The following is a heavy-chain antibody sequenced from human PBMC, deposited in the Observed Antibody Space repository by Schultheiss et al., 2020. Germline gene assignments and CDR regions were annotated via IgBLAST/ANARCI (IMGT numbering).Heavy chain of an antibody. V-gene: IGHV4-34*01. Sequence: SATLSLTCTVSGGSISSSYWSWIRQPPGKGLEWIGEINHSGSTNYNPSLKSRVTISVDTSKNQFSLKLSSVTAADTAVYYCARDCIAVAGTNYYYYGMDVWGQGTTVTVSS. D-gene: IGHD6-19*01. CDR1: GGSISSSY. CDR3: ARDCIAVAGTNYYYYGMDV. CDR2: INHSGST. J-gene: IGHJ6*02.